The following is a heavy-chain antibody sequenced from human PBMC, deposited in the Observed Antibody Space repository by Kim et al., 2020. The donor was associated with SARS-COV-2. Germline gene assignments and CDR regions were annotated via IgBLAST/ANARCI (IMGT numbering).Heavy chain of an antibody. D-gene: IGHD2-2*01. V-gene: IGHV3-33*06. CDR3: AKIDLPVVGSYYGMDV. Sequence: GGSLRLSCAASGFTFSSYGMHWVRQAPGKGLEWVAVIWYDGSNKYYADSVKGRFTISRDNSKNTLYLQMNSLRAEDTAVYYCAKIDLPVVGSYYGMDVWGQGTTVTVSS. CDR2: IWYDGSNK. J-gene: IGHJ6*02. CDR1: GFTFSSYG.